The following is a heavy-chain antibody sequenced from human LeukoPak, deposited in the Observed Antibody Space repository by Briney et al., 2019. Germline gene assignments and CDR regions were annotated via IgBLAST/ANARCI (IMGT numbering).Heavy chain of an antibody. CDR2: IYYSGST. J-gene: IGHJ4*02. CDR1: GYSISNNYY. CDR3: ARRKYTTFDY. D-gene: IGHD4-11*01. Sequence: SETLSLTCTVSGYSISNNYYWGWLRQPPGEGLEWIGNIYYSGSTNYNPSLKSRVTISVDTSKNQFSLKLSSVTAADTAVYYCARRKYTTFDYWGQGTLVTVSS. V-gene: IGHV4-38-2*02.